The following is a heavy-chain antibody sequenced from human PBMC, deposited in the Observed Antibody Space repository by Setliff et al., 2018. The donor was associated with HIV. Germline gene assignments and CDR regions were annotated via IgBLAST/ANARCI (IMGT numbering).Heavy chain of an antibody. Sequence: SGGSGFTFSDYYMSWVRQAPGKGLEWLSYISSSVTSYSDSVKGRFTISRDNAMNSLYLQMNNVRAEDTAFYYCARDPAHGALDFWGQGTLVTVSS. V-gene: IGHV3-11*04. J-gene: IGHJ4*02. D-gene: IGHD3-10*01. CDR2: ISSSVT. CDR1: GFTFSDYY. CDR3: ARDPAHGALDF.